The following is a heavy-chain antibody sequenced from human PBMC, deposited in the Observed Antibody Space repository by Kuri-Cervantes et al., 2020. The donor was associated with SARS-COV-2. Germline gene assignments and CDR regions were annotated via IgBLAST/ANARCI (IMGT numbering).Heavy chain of an antibody. CDR1: GFTFDNYA. V-gene: IGHV3-73*01. Sequence: LSLTCAGSGFTFDNYAMSWVRQAPGKGLQWVGRVRGKANNYATAYAASVKGRFTISRDDSKNMAYLQMNSLKTEDTAVYYCTTLIDYWGQGALVTVSS. CDR3: TTLIDY. CDR2: VRGKANNYAT. J-gene: IGHJ4*02.